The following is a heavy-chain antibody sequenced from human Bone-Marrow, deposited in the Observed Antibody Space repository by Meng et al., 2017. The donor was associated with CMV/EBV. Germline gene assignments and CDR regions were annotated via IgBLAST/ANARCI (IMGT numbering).Heavy chain of an antibody. J-gene: IGHJ4*02. V-gene: IGHV3-30*04. CDR2: ISYDGSNK. CDR3: ARGPLLYNWNYSLLDY. CDR1: GFTFSSYA. D-gene: IGHD1-7*01. Sequence: GGSLRLSCAASGFTFSSYAMHWVRQAPGKGLEWVAVISYDGSNKYYADSVKGRFTISRDNSKNTLYLQMNSLRAEDTAVYYCARGPLLYNWNYSLLDYWGQGTLVTGYS.